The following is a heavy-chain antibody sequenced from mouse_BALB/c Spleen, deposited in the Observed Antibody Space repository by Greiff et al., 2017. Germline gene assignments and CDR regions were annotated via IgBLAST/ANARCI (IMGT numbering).Heavy chain of an antibody. D-gene: IGHD2-14*01. Sequence: EVKVVESGGGLVKPGGSLKLSCAASGFTFSSYTMSWVRQTPEKRLEWVATISSGGSYTYYPDSVKGRFTISRDNAKNTLYLQMSSLKSEDTAMYYCTRGRGYDGPYWYFDVWGAGTTVTVSS. CDR1: GFTFSSYT. CDR2: ISSGGSYT. CDR3: TRGRGYDGPYWYFDV. J-gene: IGHJ1*01. V-gene: IGHV5-6-4*01.